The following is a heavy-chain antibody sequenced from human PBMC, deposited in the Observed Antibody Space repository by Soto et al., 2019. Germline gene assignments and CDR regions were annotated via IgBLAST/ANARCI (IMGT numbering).Heavy chain of an antibody. J-gene: IGHJ5*02. CDR3: ANGGLQWFDP. Sequence: PVGSLRLSCASSGFTFSSHAMSWVRQAPGKGLEWVSAISGSGGSTYYADSVKGRFTISRDNSKNTLYLQMNSLRAEDTAVYYCANGGLQWFDPWGQGTLVTVS. CDR2: ISGSGGST. CDR1: GFTFSSHA. V-gene: IGHV3-23*01. D-gene: IGHD3-10*01.